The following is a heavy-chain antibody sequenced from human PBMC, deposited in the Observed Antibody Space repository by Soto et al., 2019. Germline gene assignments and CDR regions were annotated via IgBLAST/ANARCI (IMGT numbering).Heavy chain of an antibody. V-gene: IGHV4-30-4*01. D-gene: IGHD1-26*01. CDR2: IYNSGST. CDR1: GGSISSGDYY. J-gene: IGHJ4*02. Sequence: SETLSLTSILSGGSISSGDYYWSWIRKPPEKCLEMRGYIYNSGSTYYNPSLKSRVTISGDTSKNQVSMKLSSVTAADTAVYYCARVEIATNHFDYWGQGTLVTVSS. CDR3: ARVEIATNHFDY.